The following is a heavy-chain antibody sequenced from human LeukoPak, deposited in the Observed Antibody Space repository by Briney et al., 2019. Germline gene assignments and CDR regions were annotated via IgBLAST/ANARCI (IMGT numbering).Heavy chain of an antibody. CDR1: GFTFSSYA. Sequence: GGSLRLSCAASGFTFSSYAMSWVRQAPGKGLEWVSAFSGSGGSTYYADSVKGRFTISRDNSKNTLYLQMNSLRAEGTAVYYCAKDMEATVTINWFAPWGQGTLVTVSS. CDR2: FSGSGGST. CDR3: AKDMEATVTINWFAP. D-gene: IGHD4-17*01. V-gene: IGHV3-23*01. J-gene: IGHJ5*02.